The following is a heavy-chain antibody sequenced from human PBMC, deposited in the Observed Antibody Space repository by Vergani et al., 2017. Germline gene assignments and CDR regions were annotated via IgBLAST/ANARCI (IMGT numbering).Heavy chain of an antibody. J-gene: IGHJ4*02. CDR2: IWYDGSNK. V-gene: IGHV3-33*08. D-gene: IGHD6-13*01. CDR1: GFTFSSYG. CDR3: AGAHRRQQLVQCGFDY. Sequence: VQLVESGGGLVKPGGSLRLSCAASGFTFSSYGMHWVRQAPGKGLEWVAVIWYDGSNKYYADSVKGRFTISRDNSKNTLYLQMNSLRAEDTAVYYCAGAHRRQQLVQCGFDYWGQGTLVTVSS.